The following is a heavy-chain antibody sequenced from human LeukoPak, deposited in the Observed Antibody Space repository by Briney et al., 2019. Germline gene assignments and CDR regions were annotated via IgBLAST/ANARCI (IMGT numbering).Heavy chain of an antibody. V-gene: IGHV3-23*01. Sequence: GGSLRLSCAASGFTFSGFAMSWVRQAPGKGPEWVSAISGSGGSTYYADSVKGRFTISRDNSKNTLFLQMNSLRAEDTAVYYCAKDRSCTGSSCNVGSWGQGTMVTVSS. D-gene: IGHD2-2*01. J-gene: IGHJ3*01. CDR3: AKDRSCTGSSCNVGS. CDR2: ISGSGGST. CDR1: GFTFSGFA.